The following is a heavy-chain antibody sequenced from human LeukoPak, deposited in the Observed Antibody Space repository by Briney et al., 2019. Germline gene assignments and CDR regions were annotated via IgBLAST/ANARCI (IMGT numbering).Heavy chain of an antibody. CDR2: ISYDGSNK. J-gene: IGHJ4*02. CDR3: ALAVGYGGLDY. CDR1: GFTFSSYG. V-gene: IGHV3-30*03. D-gene: IGHD4-23*01. Sequence: PGGSLRLSCAASGFTFSSYGMHWVRQAPGKGLEWVAVISYDGSNKYYADSVKGRFTISRDNSKNTLYLQMNSLRAEDTAVYYCALAVGYGGLDYWGQGTLVTVSS.